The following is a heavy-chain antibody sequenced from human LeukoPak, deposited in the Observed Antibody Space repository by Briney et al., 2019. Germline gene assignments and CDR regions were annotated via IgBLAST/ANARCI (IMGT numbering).Heavy chain of an antibody. CDR2: IIPIFGTA. Sequence: SVKVSCKAAGATFSSYAISWVRQAPGQGLEWMGGIIPIFGTANSAQKFQGRVAITTDESTSTAYMELSSLRSEDTAVYYCARGLSKNYYGSGSYYNAFDYWGQGTLVTVSS. V-gene: IGHV1-69*05. J-gene: IGHJ4*02. CDR1: GATFSSYA. D-gene: IGHD3-10*01. CDR3: ARGLSKNYYGSGSYYNAFDY.